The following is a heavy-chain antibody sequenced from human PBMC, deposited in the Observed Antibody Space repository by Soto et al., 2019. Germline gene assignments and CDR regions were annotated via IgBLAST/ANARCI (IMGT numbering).Heavy chain of an antibody. CDR3: ARATTMVRRNWFDP. CDR2: IYYSGST. V-gene: IGHV4-59*01. Sequence: SETLSLTCTVSGGSISSYYWSWIRQPPGKGLEWIGYIYYSGSTNYNSSLKSRVTISVDTSKNQFSLKLSSVTAADTAVYYCARATTMVRRNWFDPWGQGTLVTVSS. CDR1: GGSISSYY. D-gene: IGHD3-10*01. J-gene: IGHJ5*02.